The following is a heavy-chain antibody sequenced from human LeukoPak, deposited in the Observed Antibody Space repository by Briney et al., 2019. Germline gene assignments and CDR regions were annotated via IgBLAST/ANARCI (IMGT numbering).Heavy chain of an antibody. J-gene: IGHJ2*01. CDR2: IYYSGST. CDR3: ARGPRIYYDSSGYYHHWYFDL. Sequence: SETLSLTCTVSGGPISSSSYYWGWIRQPPGKGLEWIGSIYYSGSTYYNPSLKSRVTISVDTSKNQFSLKLSSVTAADTAVYYCARGPRIYYDSSGYYHHWYFDLWGRGTLVTVSS. V-gene: IGHV4-39*01. CDR1: GGPISSSSYY. D-gene: IGHD3-22*01.